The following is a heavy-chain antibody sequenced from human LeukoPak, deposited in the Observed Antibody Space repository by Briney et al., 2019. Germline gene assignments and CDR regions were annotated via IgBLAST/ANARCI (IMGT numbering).Heavy chain of an antibody. CDR3: ARLRPLLDQLLYFAFDS. J-gene: IGHJ4*02. CDR2: IHYSGST. V-gene: IGHV4-59*11. D-gene: IGHD2-2*02. Sequence: SETLSLTCTVSNGSISSHFWTWVRQPPGKGLEWIGHIHYSGSTNYNPSLKSRFTMSLDTSTNQFSLKVTSVTAADTAIFYCARLRPLLDQLLYFAFDSWGQGTLVTVSS. CDR1: NGSISSHF.